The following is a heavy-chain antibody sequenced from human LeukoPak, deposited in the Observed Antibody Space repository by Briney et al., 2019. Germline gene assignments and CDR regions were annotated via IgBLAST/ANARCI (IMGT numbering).Heavy chain of an antibody. CDR1: GFTFSSYA. Sequence: GGSLRLSCGASGFTFSSYAIRWVRQAPGTGLEWVSSIPGSGGATYYADSVRGRFSISRDSSKNTVYLQMNSLRDEDTAVYYCARARPWDSSRSYYFGMDVWGHGTTVTVSS. D-gene: IGHD3-22*01. CDR3: ARARPWDSSRSYYFGMDV. V-gene: IGHV3-23*01. CDR2: IPGSGGAT. J-gene: IGHJ6*02.